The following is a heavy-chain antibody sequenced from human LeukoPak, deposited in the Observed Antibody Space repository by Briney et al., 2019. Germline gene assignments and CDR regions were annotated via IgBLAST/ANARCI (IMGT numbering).Heavy chain of an antibody. CDR2: ISYDGSNK. J-gene: IGHJ4*02. Sequence: PGGSLRLSCAASGFTFSSYGMHWVRQAPGMGLEWVAVISYDGSNKYYADSVKGRFTISRDNSKNTLYLQMSSLRAEDTAVYYCVKDRVSISSSGYFDYWGQGTLVTVSS. V-gene: IGHV3-30*18. CDR1: GFTFSSYG. CDR3: VKDRVSISSSGYFDY. D-gene: IGHD6-13*01.